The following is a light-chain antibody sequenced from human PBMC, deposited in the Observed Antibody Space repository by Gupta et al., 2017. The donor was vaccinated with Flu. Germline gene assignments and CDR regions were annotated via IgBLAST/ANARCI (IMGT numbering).Light chain of an antibody. Sequence: DIVWTHSPSSLAVSLGERATINCKSSQSVLYSSNNKNYLAWYQQKPGQPPKLLIYWASTRESGVPDRFSGSGSGTDFTLTISSLQAEDVAVYYCQQYYSTPWTFGQGTKVEIK. CDR2: WAS. CDR3: QQYYSTPWT. V-gene: IGKV4-1*01. J-gene: IGKJ1*01. CDR1: QSVLYSSNNKNY.